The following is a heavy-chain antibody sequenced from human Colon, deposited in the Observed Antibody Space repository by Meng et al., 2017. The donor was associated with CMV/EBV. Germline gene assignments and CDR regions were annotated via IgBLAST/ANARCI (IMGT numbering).Heavy chain of an antibody. V-gene: IGHV3-30*02. Sequence: GESLKISCAASGFTFSASTMHWVRQTPGKVLEWVSFIHINGGDEQYADAVRGRFTISRDNPKNTLYLQMSSLRADDTAVYYCADDFWMERGYWGPGTLVTVSS. D-gene: IGHD3-3*01. CDR3: ADDFWMERGY. CDR2: IHINGGDE. J-gene: IGHJ4*02. CDR1: GFTFSAST.